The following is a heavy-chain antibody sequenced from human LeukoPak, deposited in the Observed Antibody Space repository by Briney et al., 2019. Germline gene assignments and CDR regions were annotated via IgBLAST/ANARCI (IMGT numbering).Heavy chain of an antibody. CDR1: GYTLTELS. CDR3: ATEHCCSGGSCYDP. D-gene: IGHD2-15*01. J-gene: IGHJ5*02. Sequence: ASVKVSCKVSGYTLTELSMHWVRQAPGKGLEWMGGFDPEDGETIYAQKFQGRVTMTEDTSTDTAYMELSSLRSEDTAVYYCATEHCCSGGSCYDPWGQGTLVTVSS. V-gene: IGHV1-24*01. CDR2: FDPEDGET.